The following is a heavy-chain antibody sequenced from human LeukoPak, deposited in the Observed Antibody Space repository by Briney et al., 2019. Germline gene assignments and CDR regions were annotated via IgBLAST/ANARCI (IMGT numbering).Heavy chain of an antibody. CDR1: GFTFSSYA. Sequence: GGSLRLSCEASGFTFSSYAMNWVRQAPGKGLEWVSGISGGGGSTYYAACVKGRFTISSDNSKNTLSLQMNSLRAGETSVYYCARDSVGSPVRDGDQPDAFDIWGQGTMVTVSS. V-gene: IGHV3-23*01. D-gene: IGHD4-17*01. CDR2: ISGGGGST. J-gene: IGHJ3*02. CDR3: ARDSVGSPVRDGDQPDAFDI.